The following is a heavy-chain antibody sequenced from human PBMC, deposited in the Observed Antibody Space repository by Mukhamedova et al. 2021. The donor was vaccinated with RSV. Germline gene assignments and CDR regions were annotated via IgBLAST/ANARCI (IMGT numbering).Heavy chain of an antibody. CDR2: INHSGST. J-gene: IGHJ4*02. D-gene: IGHD6-13*01. CDR3: AGVAAAGHTANDY. V-gene: IGHV4-34*01. Sequence: GEINHSGSTNYNPSLKSRVTISVDTSKNQFSLKLSSVTAADTAVYYCAGVAAAGHTANDYWGQGTLVTVSS.